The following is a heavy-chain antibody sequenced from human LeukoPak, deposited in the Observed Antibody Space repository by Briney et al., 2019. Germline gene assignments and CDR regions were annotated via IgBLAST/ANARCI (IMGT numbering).Heavy chain of an antibody. J-gene: IGHJ4*02. Sequence: ASVKVSCKASGYTFTSYGISWVRQAPGQGLEWMGWISAYNGNTDYAQKLQGRVTMTTDTSTSTAYMELRSLRSDDTAVYYCARERITMVRGVIITAEGLDYWGQGTLVTVSS. D-gene: IGHD3-10*01. CDR2: ISAYNGNT. CDR3: ARERITMVRGVIITAEGLDY. CDR1: GYTFTSYG. V-gene: IGHV1-18*01.